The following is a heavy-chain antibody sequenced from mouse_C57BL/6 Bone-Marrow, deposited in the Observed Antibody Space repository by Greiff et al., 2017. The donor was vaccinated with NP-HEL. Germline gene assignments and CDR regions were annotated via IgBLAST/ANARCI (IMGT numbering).Heavy chain of an antibody. V-gene: IGHV8-8*01. J-gene: IGHJ3*01. Sequence: QVTLKVSGPGILQPSQTLSLTCSFSGFSLSTFGMGVGRMRQPSGKGLEWLAHIWWDDDKYYNPAMKSRLTIAKDTSKNHVFLKIANVDTADTATYYCARIILYYVWFAYWGQGTLVTVSA. D-gene: IGHD1-1*02. CDR2: IWWDDDK. CDR3: ARIILYYVWFAY. CDR1: GFSLSTFGMG.